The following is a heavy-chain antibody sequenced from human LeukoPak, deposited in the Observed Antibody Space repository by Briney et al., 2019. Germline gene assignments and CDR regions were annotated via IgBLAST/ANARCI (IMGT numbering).Heavy chain of an antibody. D-gene: IGHD3-10*01. CDR2: INHSGST. CDR3: ARWMVRGVIVYFDY. V-gene: IGHV4-34*01. CDR1: GGSFSGYY. J-gene: IGHJ4*02. Sequence: PSETLSLTCAVYGGSFSGYYWSWIRQPPGKGLEWIGEINHSGSTNYNPSLKSRVTISVDTPKNQFSLKLSSVTAADTAVYYCARWMVRGVIVYFDYWGQGTLVTVSS.